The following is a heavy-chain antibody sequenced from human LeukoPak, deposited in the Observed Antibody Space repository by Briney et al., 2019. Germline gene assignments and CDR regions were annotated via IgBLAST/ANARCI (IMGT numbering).Heavy chain of an antibody. CDR1: GFTFSSYW. CDR3: ARASYSYGYSFDY. J-gene: IGHJ4*02. D-gene: IGHD5-18*01. V-gene: IGHV3-7*03. Sequence: GGSLRLSCAASGFTFSSYWISWVRQAPGKGLEWVANIKQDGSEKYYVDSVKGRFTISRDNAKNSLYLQMNSLRAEDTAVYYCARASYSYGYSFDYWGQGTLVTVSS. CDR2: IKQDGSEK.